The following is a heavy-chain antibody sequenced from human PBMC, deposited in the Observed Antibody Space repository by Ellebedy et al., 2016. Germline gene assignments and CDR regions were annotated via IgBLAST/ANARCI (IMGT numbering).Heavy chain of an antibody. Sequence: SETLSLXXTVSGYSISSGYYWGWIRQPPGKGLEWIGYIYYSGTTNYNPSLKSRVTISIDTSKDQFSLRLSSVTAADTAVYFCARGITGSPDYWGQGTLVTVSS. CDR1: GYSISSGYY. J-gene: IGHJ4*02. CDR3: ARGITGSPDY. CDR2: IYYSGTT. D-gene: IGHD1-20*01. V-gene: IGHV4-61*01.